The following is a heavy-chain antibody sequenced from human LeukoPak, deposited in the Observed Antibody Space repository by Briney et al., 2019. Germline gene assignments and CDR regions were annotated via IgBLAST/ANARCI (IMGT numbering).Heavy chain of an antibody. J-gene: IGHJ4*02. V-gene: IGHV1-2*02. D-gene: IGHD6-6*01. CDR1: GYTFTGYY. CDR2: INPNSGGT. Sequence: ATVKVSCKASGYTFTGYYMHWVRQAPGQGLEWMGWINPNSGGTNYAQKFQGRVTMTRDTSTDTAYMELSSLRSEDTAVYYCATVFWALGSSSYFDYWGQGTLVTVSS. CDR3: ATVFWALGSSSYFDY.